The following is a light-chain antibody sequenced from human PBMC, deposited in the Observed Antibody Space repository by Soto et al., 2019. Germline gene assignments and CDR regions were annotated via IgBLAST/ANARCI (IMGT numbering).Light chain of an antibody. V-gene: IGLV2-14*01. CDR3: SSYTSSSTPFYV. CDR2: DVS. CDR1: SSDVGGYNY. Sequence: QSVLTQPASVSGSPGQSITISCTGTSSDVGGYNYVSWYQQHPGKAPKLMIYDVSNRPSGVSNRFSGSKSGNTASLTISGLQAEDEADYYCSSYTSSSTPFYVVGTGTKVTVL. J-gene: IGLJ1*01.